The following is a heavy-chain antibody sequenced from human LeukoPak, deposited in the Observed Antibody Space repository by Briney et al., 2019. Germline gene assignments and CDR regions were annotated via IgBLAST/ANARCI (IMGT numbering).Heavy chain of an antibody. CDR1: GFTVDSNY. D-gene: IGHD6-19*01. CDR2: ISGSGGST. CDR3: AKSGTRGAVAGTSFDY. Sequence: GGSLRLSCAASGFTVDSNYLSWVRQAPGKGLEWVSAISGSGGSTYYADSVKGRFTISRDNSKNTLYLQMNSLRAEDTAVYYCAKSGTRGAVAGTSFDYWGQGTLVTVSS. J-gene: IGHJ4*02. V-gene: IGHV3-23*01.